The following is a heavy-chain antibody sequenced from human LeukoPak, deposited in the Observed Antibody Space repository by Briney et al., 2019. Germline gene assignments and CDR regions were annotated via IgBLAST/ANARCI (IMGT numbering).Heavy chain of an antibody. D-gene: IGHD3-22*01. CDR1: GGSISSYY. J-gene: IGHJ4*02. CDR3: ARDRVPMYYFDNSANDY. V-gene: IGHV4-59*01. CDR2: IYYSGST. Sequence: PWETLSLTCTVSGGSISSYYWSWIRQPPGKGLEWIGYIYYSGSTNYNPSLKSRVTISVDTSRNQFSLKLSSVTAADTAVYYCARDRVPMYYFDNSANDYWGQGTLVTVSS.